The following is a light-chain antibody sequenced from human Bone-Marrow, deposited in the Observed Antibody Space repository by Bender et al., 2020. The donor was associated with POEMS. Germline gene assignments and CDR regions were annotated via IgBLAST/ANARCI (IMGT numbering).Light chain of an antibody. J-gene: IGLJ3*02. CDR1: SSDVGSYNR. Sequence: QSALTQPPSVSGSPGQSVTISCTGTSSDVGSYNRVSWYQQSPGTAPKLMIYEVSNRPSGVPDRFSGSKSGTSASLAITGLQAEDEGDYYCQSYDNSLGGWVFGGGTKLTVL. V-gene: IGLV2-18*02. CDR3: QSYDNSLGGWV. CDR2: EVS.